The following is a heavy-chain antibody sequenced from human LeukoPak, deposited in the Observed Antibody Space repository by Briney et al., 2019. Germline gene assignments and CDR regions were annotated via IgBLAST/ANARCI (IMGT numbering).Heavy chain of an antibody. CDR1: GGSISSYY. J-gene: IGHJ5*02. D-gene: IGHD3-10*01. CDR3: ARAAYYYGSGSYYIGDYNWFDP. CDR2: IYYSGST. V-gene: IGHV4-59*01. Sequence: SETLSLTCTVSGGSISSYYWSWIRQPPGKGLEWIGYIYYSGSTNYNPSLKSRVTISVDTSKNQFSLKLSSVTAADTAVHYCARAAYYYGSGSYYIGDYNWFDPWGQGTLVTVSS.